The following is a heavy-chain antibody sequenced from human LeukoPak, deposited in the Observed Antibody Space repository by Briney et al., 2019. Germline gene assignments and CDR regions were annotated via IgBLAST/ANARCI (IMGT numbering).Heavy chain of an antibody. J-gene: IGHJ6*03. CDR3: AKDSAFYYIDV. D-gene: IGHD3-10*01. Sequence: GGSLRLSCAASGFTFRSFGIHWVRQAPGKGLEWVAFIRYDGTYKYYADSVKGRFTISRDNSKNTVYLQMNSLRAEDTAVYYCAKDSAFYYIDVWGKGTTVIISS. V-gene: IGHV3-30*02. CDR2: IRYDGTYK. CDR1: GFTFRSFG.